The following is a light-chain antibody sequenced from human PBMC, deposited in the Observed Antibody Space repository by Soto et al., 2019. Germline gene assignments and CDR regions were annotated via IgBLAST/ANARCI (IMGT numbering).Light chain of an antibody. CDR1: QSVLHTY. CDR2: DAA. J-gene: IGKJ1*01. V-gene: IGKV3-20*01. Sequence: RVFTHSPGTLSFSPWYSSTLSGSASQSVLHTYFAWYQQKPGLAPRLLIYDAAYRANGIPDRFSGSGSETDFTLTISRLEPEDFVVYYCQQYGSSSWTFGQGTKVDIK. CDR3: QQYGSSSWT.